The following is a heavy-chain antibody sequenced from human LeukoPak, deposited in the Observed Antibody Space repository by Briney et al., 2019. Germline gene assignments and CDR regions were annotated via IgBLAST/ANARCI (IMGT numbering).Heavy chain of an antibody. D-gene: IGHD5-18*01. V-gene: IGHV4-31*03. J-gene: IGHJ4*02. CDR1: GGFISSGGYY. CDR2: IYYSGST. Sequence: SETLSLTCTVSGGFISSGGYYWSWIRQHPGKGLEWIGYIYYSGSTYYNPSLKSRVTISVDTSKNQFSLKLSSVTAADTAVYYCARVRGYSYGFDYWGQGTLVTVSS. CDR3: ARVRGYSYGFDY.